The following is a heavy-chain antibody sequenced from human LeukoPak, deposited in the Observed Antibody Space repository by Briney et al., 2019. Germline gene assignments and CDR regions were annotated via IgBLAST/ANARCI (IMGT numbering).Heavy chain of an antibody. Sequence: GGSLRLSCAASGFTFSRYDMHWVRQATGKGLEWVSGIANAGDTFYVGSVKGRFTISRENAKSSLYLQMNSLRDGDTAIYYCARGGETGFDYWGQGTLVTVSS. CDR2: IANAGDT. CDR1: GFTFSRYD. CDR3: ARGGETGFDY. V-gene: IGHV3-13*01. J-gene: IGHJ4*02. D-gene: IGHD3-10*01.